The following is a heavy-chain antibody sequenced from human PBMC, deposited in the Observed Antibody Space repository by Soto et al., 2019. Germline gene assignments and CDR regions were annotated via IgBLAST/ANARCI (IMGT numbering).Heavy chain of an antibody. CDR3: AAYNTSRHAAFDI. CDR1: GFTFSSYR. D-gene: IGHD6-6*01. J-gene: IGHJ3*02. V-gene: IGHV3-21*01. CDR2: ISSSSSYI. Sequence: GGFLRLSRAASGFTFSSYRMNWVRQAPGKGLEWVSSISSSSSYIYYADSVKGRFTISRDNAKNSLYLQMNSLRAEDTAVYYCAAYNTSRHAAFDIWGQGTMVTVSS.